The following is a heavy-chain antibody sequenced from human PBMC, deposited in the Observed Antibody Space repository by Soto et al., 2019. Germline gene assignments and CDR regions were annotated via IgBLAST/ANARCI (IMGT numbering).Heavy chain of an antibody. CDR2: INAGNGNT. CDR1: GYTFTSYA. V-gene: IGHV1-3*01. J-gene: IGHJ6*02. Sequence: ASVKVSCKASGYTFTSYAMHWVRQAPGQRLEWMGWINAGNGNTKYSQKFQGRVTITRDTSASTAYMELSGLRSEDTAVYYCATPGSGYPPYYYYGMDVWGQGTTVTVSS. D-gene: IGHD3-3*01. CDR3: ATPGSGYPPYYYYGMDV.